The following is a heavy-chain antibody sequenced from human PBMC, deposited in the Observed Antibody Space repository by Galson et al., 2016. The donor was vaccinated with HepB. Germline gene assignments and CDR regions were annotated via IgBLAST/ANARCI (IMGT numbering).Heavy chain of an antibody. CDR1: GFLFSDYG. J-gene: IGHJ4*02. D-gene: IGHD1-14*01. CDR2: IAYDGTND. CDR3: ARGSRFQPLVYPTYYFEY. V-gene: IGHV3-30*03. Sequence: SLRLSCAASGFLFSDYGMHWVRQAPGKGLEWVAVIAYDGTNDHYADSVRGRFTISRDNSQNTLYLQMTSLRREDTAVYYCARGSRFQPLVYPTYYFEYWGQGTLVTVSS.